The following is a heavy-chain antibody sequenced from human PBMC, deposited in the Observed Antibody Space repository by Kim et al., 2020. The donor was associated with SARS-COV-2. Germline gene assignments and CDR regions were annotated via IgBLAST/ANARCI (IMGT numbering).Heavy chain of an antibody. CDR3: ARDTRDYYGMDY. J-gene: IGHJ6*02. V-gene: IGHV3-33*01. CDR1: GFTFSSYG. CDR2: IWYDGSTK. Sequence: GGSLRLSCAASGFTFSSYGMHWVRQAPGKGLEWVAVIWYDGSTKYYADSVKGRFTISRDNAKNTLYLQMNSLRAEDTAVYYCARDTRDYYGMDYSGQGTTVTDS.